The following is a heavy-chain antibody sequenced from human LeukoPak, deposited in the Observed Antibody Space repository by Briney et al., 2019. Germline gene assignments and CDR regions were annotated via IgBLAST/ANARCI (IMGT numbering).Heavy chain of an antibody. CDR2: ISSSSSYI. V-gene: IGHV3-11*06. CDR3: ARDRLIVATINDY. CDR1: GFTFSDYY. D-gene: IGHD5-12*01. J-gene: IGHJ4*02. Sequence: GGSLRLSCAASGFTFSDYYMSWIRQAPGKGLEWVSSISSSSSYIYYADSVKGRFTISRDNAKNSLYLQMNSLRAEDTAVYYCARDRLIVATINDYWGQGTLVTVSS.